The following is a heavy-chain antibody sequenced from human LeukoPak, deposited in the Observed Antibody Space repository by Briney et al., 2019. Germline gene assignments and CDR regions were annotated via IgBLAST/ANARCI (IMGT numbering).Heavy chain of an antibody. CDR1: GFTFSSYW. V-gene: IGHV4-59*01. J-gene: IGHJ6*03. Sequence: GSLRLSCAASGFTFSSYWMSWVRQPPGKGLEWIGSIYYSGSTNYNPSLKSRVTISVDTSKNQFSLKLSSVTAADTAVYYCARVRRYSSGGYYYYYYMDVWGKGTTVTVSS. CDR3: ARVRRYSSGGYYYYYYMDV. CDR2: IYYSGST. D-gene: IGHD5-18*01.